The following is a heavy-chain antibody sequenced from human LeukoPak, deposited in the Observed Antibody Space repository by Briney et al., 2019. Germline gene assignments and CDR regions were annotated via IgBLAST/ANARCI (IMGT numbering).Heavy chain of an antibody. V-gene: IGHV4-4*07. Sequence: PSETLSLTCTLSSGSLSSSYWSWIRQPAGKGLEWIGRVYNSGSTNYNPSLKSRVAMSVDTSKNQFSLDLTSVTAADAAVYYCARDCSGGTCYLGVLDYWGQGIRVTVSS. J-gene: IGHJ4*02. CDR1: SGSLSSSY. CDR3: ARDCSGGTCYLGVLDY. D-gene: IGHD2-15*01. CDR2: VYNSGST.